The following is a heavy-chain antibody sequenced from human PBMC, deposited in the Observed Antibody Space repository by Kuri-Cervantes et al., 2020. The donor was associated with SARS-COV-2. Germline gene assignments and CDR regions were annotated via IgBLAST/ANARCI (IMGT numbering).Heavy chain of an antibody. CDR2: IYNSGST. V-gene: IGHV4-4*07. Sequence: GSLRLSCTVSGGSISSYYWSWIRQPAGKGLEWIGRIYNSGSTNYNPSLKSRVTMSVDTSKNQFSLKLSSVTAADTAVYYCARDGGLHEGYSYGYIDYWGQGTLVTVSS. CDR3: ARDGGLHEGYSYGYIDY. J-gene: IGHJ4*02. CDR1: GGSISSYY. D-gene: IGHD5-18*01.